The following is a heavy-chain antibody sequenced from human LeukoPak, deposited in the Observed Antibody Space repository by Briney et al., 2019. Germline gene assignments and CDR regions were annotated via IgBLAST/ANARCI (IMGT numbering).Heavy chain of an antibody. Sequence: ASVKVTCKASGYTFTGYYIHWVRQPPAQGLEWMGWINPNINGTNYEQKFKGRVTRTGDRSISTAYMELSRLRSDDTAVYYCARAPNAAMVTSRYYYYMDVWGKGTTVTVSS. CDR2: INPNINGT. D-gene: IGHD5-18*01. V-gene: IGHV1-2*02. CDR3: ARAPNAAMVTSRYYYYMDV. CDR1: GYTFTGYY. J-gene: IGHJ6*03.